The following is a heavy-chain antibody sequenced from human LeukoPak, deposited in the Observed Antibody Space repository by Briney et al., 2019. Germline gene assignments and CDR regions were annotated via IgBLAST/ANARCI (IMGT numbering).Heavy chain of an antibody. D-gene: IGHD6-19*01. V-gene: IGHV1-69*04. Sequence: SVKVSCKASGGTFSSYAISWVRQAPGQGLEWMERITPILGIANYAQKSQGRVTITADKSTSTAYMELSSLRSEDTAVYYCASNTYSSYYYGMDVWGQGTTVTVS. CDR2: ITPILGIA. CDR1: GGTFSSYA. CDR3: ASNTYSSYYYGMDV. J-gene: IGHJ6*02.